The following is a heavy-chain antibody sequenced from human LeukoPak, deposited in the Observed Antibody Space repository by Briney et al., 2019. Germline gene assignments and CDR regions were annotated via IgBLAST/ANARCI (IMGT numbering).Heavy chain of an antibody. V-gene: IGHV4-39*07. Sequence: SETLSLTCTISGGSISSSSYYWGWIRQPPGKGLEWIGSIYYSGSTHYNPSLKSRVTISVDTSKNQFSLKLSSVTAADTAVYYCARGSGGNVQFDYWGQGTLVTVSS. CDR1: GGSISSSSYY. CDR2: IYYSGST. D-gene: IGHD4-23*01. J-gene: IGHJ4*02. CDR3: ARGSGGNVQFDY.